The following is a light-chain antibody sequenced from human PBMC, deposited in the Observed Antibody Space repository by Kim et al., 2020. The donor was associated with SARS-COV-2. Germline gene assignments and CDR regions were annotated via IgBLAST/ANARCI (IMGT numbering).Light chain of an antibody. CDR1: QSVTSN. J-gene: IGKJ1*01. V-gene: IGKV3D-15*01. CDR3: QQYNNWPPWT. Sequence: ETVMTQSPATLSVSPGERATLSCRASQSVTSNLAWYQHKPGQAPRLLIYGASTRATGIPARFSGSGSGTEFTLTISNLQSEDFAVYYCQQYNNWPPWTFGQGTKVDIK. CDR2: GAS.